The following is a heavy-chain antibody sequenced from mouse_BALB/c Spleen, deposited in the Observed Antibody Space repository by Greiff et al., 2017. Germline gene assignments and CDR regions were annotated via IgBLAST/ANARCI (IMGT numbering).Heavy chain of an antibody. CDR1: GFSFTSYG. Sequence: QVQLKQSGPGLVQPSQSLSITCTASGFSFTSYGVHWVRQSPGKGLEWLGVIWSGGSTDYNPAFISRLSISKDNSKSQVFFKMNSLQANDTAMYYCTIYYGSRHYAMDYWGQGTSVTVSA. CDR3: TIYYGSRHYAMDY. D-gene: IGHD1-1*01. V-gene: IGHV2-2*02. CDR2: IWSGGST. J-gene: IGHJ4*01.